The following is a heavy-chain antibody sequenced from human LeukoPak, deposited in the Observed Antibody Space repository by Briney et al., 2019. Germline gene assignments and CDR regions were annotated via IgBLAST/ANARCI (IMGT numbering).Heavy chain of an antibody. Sequence: SETLSLTCAVYGGSFSGYYWSWIRQPPGKGLEWIGEINHSGSTNYNPSLKSRVTISVDTSKNQFSLKLSSVTAADTAVYYCARRYYYYSSGYYPFDYWGQGTLVTVSS. J-gene: IGHJ4*02. CDR3: ARRYYYYSSGYYPFDY. CDR2: INHSGST. CDR1: GGSFSGYY. V-gene: IGHV4-34*01. D-gene: IGHD3-22*01.